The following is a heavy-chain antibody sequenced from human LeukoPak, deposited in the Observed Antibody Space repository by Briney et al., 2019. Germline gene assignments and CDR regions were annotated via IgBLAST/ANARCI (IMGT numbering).Heavy chain of an antibody. CDR3: ARRGPFYFGSRNFEGVLYYFDS. V-gene: IGHV3-23*01. CDR1: GFPFNNYG. J-gene: IGHJ4*02. D-gene: IGHD3-10*01. CDR2: ITASGDNT. Sequence: GGSLRLSCAASGFPFNNYGMNWVRQAPGKGLEWVSSITASGDNTYYTDSVKGRFTLSRDNSKSTVYLHMKSLRAEDTAVYYCARRGPFYFGSRNFEGVLYYFDSWGQGTLVTVSS.